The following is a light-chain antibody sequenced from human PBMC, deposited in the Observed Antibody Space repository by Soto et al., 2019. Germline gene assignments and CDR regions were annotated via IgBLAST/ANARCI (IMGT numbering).Light chain of an antibody. CDR2: GAS. V-gene: IGKV3-20*01. CDR3: QQYGRSPGFFT. CDR1: QSVRSN. J-gene: IGKJ3*01. Sequence: EIVLTQSPATLSLSPGERATLSCRAIQSVRSNLAWYQQKHGQAPRLLIYGASTRATGIPARFSGSGSGTDFTLTISRLEPEDFAVYYCQQYGRSPGFFTFGPGTKVDIK.